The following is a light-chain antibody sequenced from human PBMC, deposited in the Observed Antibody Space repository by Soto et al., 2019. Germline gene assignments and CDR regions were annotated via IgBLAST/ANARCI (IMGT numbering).Light chain of an antibody. Sequence: EIVMTHSPATLSVSPVERATLSCRASQTVNNNLAWYQQKPGQAPRLLIYGASARATSIPARFSGSGSGTEFTLTISSLQSEDFAVYYCHQYNNWPLTVGGGTKVEIK. CDR2: GAS. J-gene: IGKJ4*01. CDR3: HQYNNWPLT. V-gene: IGKV3-15*01. CDR1: QTVNNN.